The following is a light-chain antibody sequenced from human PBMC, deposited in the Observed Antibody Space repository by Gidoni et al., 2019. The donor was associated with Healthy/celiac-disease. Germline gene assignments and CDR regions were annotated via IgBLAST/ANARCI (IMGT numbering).Light chain of an antibody. CDR1: QSVSSN. V-gene: IGKV3-15*01. CDR2: GAS. Sequence: DILMTQSPATLSVSPGERATLSCRASQSVSSNLAWYQQKPGQAPRLLIYGASTRATGIPARFSGSGSGTEFTLTISSLQSEDFAVYYCQQYNNWPPMYTFXXXTKLEIK. J-gene: IGKJ2*01. CDR3: QQYNNWPPMYT.